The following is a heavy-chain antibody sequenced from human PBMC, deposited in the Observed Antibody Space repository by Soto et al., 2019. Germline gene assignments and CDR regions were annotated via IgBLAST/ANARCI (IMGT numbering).Heavy chain of an antibody. CDR1: GGTFSGSA. D-gene: IGHD1-1*01. Sequence: QAQLMQSGAEVKEPGSSVKVSCKASGGTFSGSAISWVRQAPGQGLEWLGGIIPIFGITNYAQKFQNRLTIAADESSATVYMDLRSLTSEDSAIYYCARDPRSITGTTSSEDFQHWGQGTLVSVS. J-gene: IGHJ1*01. CDR3: ARDPRSITGTTSSEDFQH. CDR2: IIPIFGIT. V-gene: IGHV1-69*01.